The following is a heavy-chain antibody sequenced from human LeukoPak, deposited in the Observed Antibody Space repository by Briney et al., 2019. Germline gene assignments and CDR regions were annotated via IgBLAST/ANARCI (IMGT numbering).Heavy chain of an antibody. J-gene: IGHJ3*02. CDR3: ARTDIVVVVAARMDAFDI. Sequence: SVKVSCKASGGTFSSYAISWVRQAPGQGLEWMGGIIPIFGTANYAQKFQGRVTITTDESTSTAYMELSSLRSEDTAVYYCARTDIVVVVAARMDAFDIWGQGTMVTVS. V-gene: IGHV1-69*05. D-gene: IGHD2-15*01. CDR1: GGTFSSYA. CDR2: IIPIFGTA.